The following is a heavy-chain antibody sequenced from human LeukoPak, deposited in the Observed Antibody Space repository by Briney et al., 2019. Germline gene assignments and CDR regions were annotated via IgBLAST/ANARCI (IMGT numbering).Heavy chain of an antibody. CDR2: ISGSDGST. V-gene: IGHV3-23*01. Sequence: HPGGSLRLSCATSGFTFSSYAMSWVRQAPGKGLEWVSAISGSDGSTYYADSVKVRFTISRDNSKNTLYLQMNSLSAEDTAVYYCEKDLGGSGDYRPYWGQGSVVTVSS. D-gene: IGHD2-21*02. CDR1: GFTFSSYA. CDR3: EKDLGGSGDYRPY. J-gene: IGHJ4*02.